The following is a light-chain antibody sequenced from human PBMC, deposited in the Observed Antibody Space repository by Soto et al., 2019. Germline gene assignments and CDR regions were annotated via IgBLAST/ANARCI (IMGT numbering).Light chain of an antibody. CDR2: GAS. CDR1: QSVSSN. CDR3: QQYDNWLT. J-gene: IGKJ4*01. V-gene: IGKV3-15*01. Sequence: EIVMTQSPATLSVSPGERATLSCRASQSVSSNLVWYQQKPGQAPRLLIYGASTRATGIPARFSGSGSGTEFTLTISRLQSEDFKVYYCQQYDNWLTFGGGTKVEIK.